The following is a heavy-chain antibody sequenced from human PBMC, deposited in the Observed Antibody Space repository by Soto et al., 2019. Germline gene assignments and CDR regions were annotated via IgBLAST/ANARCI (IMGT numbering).Heavy chain of an antibody. CDR1: GFTFSSYS. CDR3: ARGRSVIDHDDFEY. CDR2: MSFDGNSK. V-gene: IGHV3-30-3*01. Sequence: QVQLVESGGGVVQPGRSLRLSCAASGFTFSSYSMHWVRQAPGKGLEWVAAMSFDGNSKYFADSVKGRFTISRDNSKNTQSLQMNSLGADDSAVYYCARGRSVIDHDDFEYWGQGTLVTVSS. D-gene: IGHD2-21*01. J-gene: IGHJ4*02.